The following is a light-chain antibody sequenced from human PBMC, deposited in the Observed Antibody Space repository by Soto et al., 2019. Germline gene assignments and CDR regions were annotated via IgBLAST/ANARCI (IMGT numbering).Light chain of an antibody. CDR1: SSNIGTGYN. CDR2: GNS. J-gene: IGLJ1*01. Sequence: QSVLTQPPSVSGAPGQRVTISCTGSSSNIGTGYNIHWYQQVPGTAPKLLIYGNSNRPSGVPDRFSGSKSGTSASLAITGLQAEDEADYYCQPYDSSLSGGVFGTGTKVTVL. V-gene: IGLV1-40*01. CDR3: QPYDSSLSGGV.